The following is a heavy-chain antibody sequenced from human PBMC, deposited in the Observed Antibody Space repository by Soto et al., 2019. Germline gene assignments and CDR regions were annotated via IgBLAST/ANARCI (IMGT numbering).Heavy chain of an antibody. J-gene: IGHJ6*02. Sequence: VESGGGVVQPGRSLRLSCAESGFTFSSYGMHWVRQAPGKGLEWVAVIWYDGSNKYYADSVKGRFTISRDNSKNTLYLQLKSLRAEDTAVYYCARAVGLYSDSSGSGRDVGGQGTTVTVSS. D-gene: IGHD3-22*01. V-gene: IGHV3-33*01. CDR1: GFTFSSYG. CDR2: IWYDGSNK. CDR3: ARAVGLYSDSSGSGRDV.